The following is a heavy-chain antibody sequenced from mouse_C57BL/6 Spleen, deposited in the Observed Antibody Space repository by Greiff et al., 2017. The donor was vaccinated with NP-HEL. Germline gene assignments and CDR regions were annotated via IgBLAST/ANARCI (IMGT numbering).Heavy chain of an antibody. V-gene: IGHV1-20*01. Sequence: VQLKESGPELVKPGDSVKISCKASGYSFTGYFMNWVMQSHGQSLEWIGRINPYNGDTFYNQKFKGKATLTVDKSSNTAHMELRSLTSEDSTVYYCARWAYYSNDGYAMDDWGQGTSVTVSS. D-gene: IGHD2-5*01. J-gene: IGHJ4*01. CDR1: GYSFTGYF. CDR2: INPYNGDT. CDR3: ARWAYYSNDGYAMDD.